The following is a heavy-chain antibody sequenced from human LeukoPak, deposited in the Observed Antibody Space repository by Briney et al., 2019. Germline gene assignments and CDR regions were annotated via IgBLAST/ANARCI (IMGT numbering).Heavy chain of an antibody. CDR2: ISGSGGSA. Sequence: GGTLRLSCAASGFTFSSYGMSWVRQAPGKGLEWVSAISGSGGSAYYADSVKGRFTISRDNSKNTLYLQMNSLRAEDTAVYYCAKKSTHLYSSGWYGFDYWGQGTLVTVSS. J-gene: IGHJ4*02. V-gene: IGHV3-23*01. CDR3: AKKSTHLYSSGWYGFDY. D-gene: IGHD6-19*01. CDR1: GFTFSSYG.